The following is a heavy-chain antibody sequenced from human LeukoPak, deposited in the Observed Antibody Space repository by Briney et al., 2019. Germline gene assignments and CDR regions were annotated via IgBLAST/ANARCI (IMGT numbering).Heavy chain of an antibody. CDR1: GGTFSSYA. CDR2: IIPIFGTA. CDR3: ARLMVVPAAIEDY. J-gene: IGHJ4*02. Sequence: ASVKVSCKASGGTFSSYAISWVRQAPGQGLEWMGGIIPIFGTANYAQKFQGRVTITADESTSTAYMELSSLRSEDTAVYYCARLMVVPAAIEDYWGQGTLVTVSS. D-gene: IGHD2-2*02. V-gene: IGHV1-69*13.